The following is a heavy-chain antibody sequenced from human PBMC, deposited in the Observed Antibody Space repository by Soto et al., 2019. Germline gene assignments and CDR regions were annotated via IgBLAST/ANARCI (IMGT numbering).Heavy chain of an antibody. Sequence: GSLRLSCAASGFTFSGSAMHWVRQASGKGLEWVGRIRGKANSYATAYAASVKGRFTISRDDSKNTAYLQMNSLKTEDTAVYYCTLYYYDSSGYYYPFGYWGQGTMVTVSS. V-gene: IGHV3-73*01. CDR3: TLYYYDSSGYYYPFGY. J-gene: IGHJ4*02. D-gene: IGHD3-22*01. CDR1: GFTFSGSA. CDR2: IRGKANSYAT.